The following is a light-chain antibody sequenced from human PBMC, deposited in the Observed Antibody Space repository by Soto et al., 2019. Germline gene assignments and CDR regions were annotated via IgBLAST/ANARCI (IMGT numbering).Light chain of an antibody. CDR2: EGS. Sequence: LTQPASVSGSPGQSITISCTGTSSDVGSYNLVSWFQQHPGKAPKLMIYEGSKRPSGVSNRFSVSKSGNTASLTISGLQAEDEADYYCCSYAGSSTYVFGTGTKVTVL. V-gene: IGLV2-23*01. CDR3: CSYAGSSTYV. CDR1: SSDVGSYNL. J-gene: IGLJ1*01.